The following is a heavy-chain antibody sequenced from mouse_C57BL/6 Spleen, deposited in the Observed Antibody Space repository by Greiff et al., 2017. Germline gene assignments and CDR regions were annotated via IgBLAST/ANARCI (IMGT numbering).Heavy chain of an antibody. CDR3: ARATVVARGAMDY. J-gene: IGHJ4*01. CDR2: ISSGSSTI. D-gene: IGHD1-1*01. CDR1: GFTFSDYG. Sequence: EVQLKESGGGLVKPGGSLKLSCAASGFTFSDYGMHWVRQAPEKGLEWVAYISSGSSTIYYADTVKGRFTITRDNAKNTLFLQMTSLRSEDTAMYYCARATVVARGAMDYWGQGTSVTVSS. V-gene: IGHV5-17*01.